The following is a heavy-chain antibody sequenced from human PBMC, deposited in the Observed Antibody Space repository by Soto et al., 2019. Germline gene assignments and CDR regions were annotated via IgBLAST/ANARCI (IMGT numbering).Heavy chain of an antibody. CDR1: GGSVSSGSYY. J-gene: IGHJ6*02. D-gene: IGHD1-7*01. CDR3: ARDRLELRDYYYYGMDV. Sequence: SETLSLTCTVSGGSVSSGSYYWSWIRQPPWKGLEWIGYIYYSGSTNYNPSLKSRVTISVDTSKNQFSLKLSSVTAADTAVYYCARDRLELRDYYYYGMDVWGQGXTVTVYS. CDR2: IYYSGST. V-gene: IGHV4-61*01.